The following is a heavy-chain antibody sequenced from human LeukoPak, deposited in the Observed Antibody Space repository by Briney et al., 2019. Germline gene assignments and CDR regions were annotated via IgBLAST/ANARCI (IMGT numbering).Heavy chain of an antibody. D-gene: IGHD3-10*01. V-gene: IGHV3-53*01. Sequence: GGSLRLSCAASGFTFDDYGMSWVRQAPGKGLEWVSVIYSGGSTYYADSVKGRFTISRDNSKNTLYLQMNSLRAEETAVYYCARNRGYGSGSYYDYWGQGTLVTVSS. J-gene: IGHJ4*02. CDR1: GFTFDDYG. CDR2: IYSGGST. CDR3: ARNRGYGSGSYYDY.